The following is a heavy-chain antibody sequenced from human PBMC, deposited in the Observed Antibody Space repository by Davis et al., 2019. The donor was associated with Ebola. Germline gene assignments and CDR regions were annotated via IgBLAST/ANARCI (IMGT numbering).Heavy chain of an antibody. J-gene: IGHJ6*03. D-gene: IGHD3-22*01. CDR1: GGSISRGGSY. CDR3: ARDLRYDSSGYDYYFYMDV. Sequence: PSETLSLTCTVSGGSISRGGSYWSWVRQVPGKGLEWIGYIYYSGITYYKPSLKSRVTISLDTSKNQFSLNLRSVTAADTAVYYCARDLRYDSSGYDYYFYMDVWGKGTTVTVSS. V-gene: IGHV4-31*03. CDR2: IYYSGIT.